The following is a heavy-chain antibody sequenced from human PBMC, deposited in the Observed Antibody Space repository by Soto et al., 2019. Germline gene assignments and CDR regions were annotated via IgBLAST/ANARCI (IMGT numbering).Heavy chain of an antibody. Sequence: QVQLVQSGAEVKKPGSSVKVSCKASGDTFSSYAISWVRQAPGQGLEWMGGIIPIFGTANYAQKFQGRVTITADDSTSTAYMELSSLRSEDTAVYYCARDHTEHYYYGMDVWGQGTTVTVSS. J-gene: IGHJ6*02. D-gene: IGHD1-26*01. CDR1: GDTFSSYA. CDR3: ARDHTEHYYYGMDV. CDR2: IIPIFGTA. V-gene: IGHV1-69*01.